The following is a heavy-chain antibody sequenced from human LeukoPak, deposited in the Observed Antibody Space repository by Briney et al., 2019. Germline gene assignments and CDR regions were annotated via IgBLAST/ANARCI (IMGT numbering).Heavy chain of an antibody. V-gene: IGHV3-66*01. CDR2: IYSGGST. CDR1: GFTFSSYG. Sequence: PGGSLRLSCAASGFTFSSYGMHWVRQAPGKGLEWVSVIYSGGSTYYADSVKGRFTISRDNSKNTLYLQMNSLRAEDTAVYYCARGYTGYSSSWYAVEYWGQGTLVTVSS. D-gene: IGHD6-13*01. J-gene: IGHJ4*02. CDR3: ARGYTGYSSSWYAVEY.